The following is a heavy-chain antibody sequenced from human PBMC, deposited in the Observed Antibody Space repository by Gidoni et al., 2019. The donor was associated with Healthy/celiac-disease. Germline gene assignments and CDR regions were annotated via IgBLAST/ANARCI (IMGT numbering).Heavy chain of an antibody. CDR1: GFTFSSYW. J-gene: IGHJ4*02. V-gene: IGHV3-7*01. D-gene: IGHD6-13*01. Sequence: EVQLVESGGGSVQPGGALRLSCAASGFTFSSYWMSWVRQAPGKGLEWVANIKQDGSEKSYVDSVKCRFTISRDNAKNSLYLQMNSLRAEDTAVYYCAREEQQLVHGFGYWGQGTLFTVSS. CDR3: AREEQQLVHGFGY. CDR2: IKQDGSEK.